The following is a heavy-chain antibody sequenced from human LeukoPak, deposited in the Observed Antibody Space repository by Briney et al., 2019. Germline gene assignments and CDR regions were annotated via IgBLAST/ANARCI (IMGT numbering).Heavy chain of an antibody. CDR2: ISSSSSYI. V-gene: IGHV3-21*01. CDR3: ARYEPVDY. D-gene: IGHD3-3*01. J-gene: IGHJ4*02. Sequence: GGSLRLSCAASGFTFSHSAMSWVRQAPGKGLEWVSSISSSSSYIYYADSVKGRFTISRDNAKNSLYLQMNSLRAEDTAVYYCARYEPVDYWGQGTLVTVSS. CDR1: GFTFSHSA.